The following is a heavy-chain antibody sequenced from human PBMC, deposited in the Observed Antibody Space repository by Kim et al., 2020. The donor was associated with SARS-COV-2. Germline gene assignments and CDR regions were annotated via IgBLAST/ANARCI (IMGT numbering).Heavy chain of an antibody. Sequence: SETLSLTCTVSGGSISSYYWSWIRQPPGKGLEWIGYIYYSGSTNYNPSLKSRVTISVDTSKNQFSLKLSSVTAADTAVYYCARVWAYDSSGPLNNYYYYYGMDVWGQGTTVTVSS. CDR2: IYYSGST. CDR3: ARVWAYDSSGPLNNYYYYYGMDV. J-gene: IGHJ6*02. CDR1: GGSISSYY. V-gene: IGHV4-59*01. D-gene: IGHD3-22*01.